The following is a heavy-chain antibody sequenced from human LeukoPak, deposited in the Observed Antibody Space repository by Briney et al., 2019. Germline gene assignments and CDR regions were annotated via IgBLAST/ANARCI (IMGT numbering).Heavy chain of an antibody. J-gene: IGHJ4*02. V-gene: IGHV4-4*07. CDR1: GGSISGSISGTY. CDR2: IHSSGST. D-gene: IGHD3-10*01. CDR3: ARGSQNYYNPFDN. Sequence: SETLSLTCTVSGGSISGSISGTYWSWVRQPAGKGLEWIGRIHSSGSTKYNPSLKSRVTMSVDTSKNLLFLRLTSVTAADTALYYCARGSQNYYNPFDNWGQGTLVTVSS.